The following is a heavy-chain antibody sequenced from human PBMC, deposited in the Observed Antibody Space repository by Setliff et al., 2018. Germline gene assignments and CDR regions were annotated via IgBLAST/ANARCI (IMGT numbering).Heavy chain of an antibody. CDR2: ISSSSTTI. J-gene: IGHJ4*02. Sequence: GSLRLSCAASGFTFSSYGMNWVRQAPGKGLEWLSYISSSSTTIYYADSVKGRFTISRDNAKNSLYLQMNSLRAEDTAVYYCASLFAGDFDYWGQGTLVTVSS. CDR3: ASLFAGDFDY. CDR1: GFTFSSYG. V-gene: IGHV3-48*04.